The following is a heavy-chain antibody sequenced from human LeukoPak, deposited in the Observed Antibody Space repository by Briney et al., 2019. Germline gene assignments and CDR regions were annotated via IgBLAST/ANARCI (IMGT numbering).Heavy chain of an antibody. CDR3: ARGRGWLVGSSKFDY. V-gene: IGHV4-59*12. J-gene: IGHJ4*02. D-gene: IGHD6-19*01. CDR1: GGSISSYY. Sequence: PSETLSLTCTVSGGSISSYYWSWIRQPPGKGLEWIGYIYYSGSTNYNPSLKSRVTISVDTSKNQFSLKLSSVTAADTAVYYCARGRGWLVGSSKFDYWGQGTLVTVSS. CDR2: IYYSGST.